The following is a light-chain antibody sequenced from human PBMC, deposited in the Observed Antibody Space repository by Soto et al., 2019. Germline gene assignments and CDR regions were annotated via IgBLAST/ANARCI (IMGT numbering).Light chain of an antibody. CDR1: QSVTSDY. Sequence: EVVVTQSPGTLSLSPGERATLSCRASQSVTSDYLAWYQQKPGQSPRLLMSGASRRATGVPDRFSGSGSGTDFTLTISRLEPEDFALYYCHHYGHALWAFGQGTKVEIK. CDR2: GAS. J-gene: IGKJ1*01. CDR3: HHYGHALWA. V-gene: IGKV3-20*01.